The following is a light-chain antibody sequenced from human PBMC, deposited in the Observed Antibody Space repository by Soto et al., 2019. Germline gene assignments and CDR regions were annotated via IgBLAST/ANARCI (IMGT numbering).Light chain of an antibody. Sequence: IQLTQSPSSLSASVGDRVTITCRASQGISSYLAWYQQKPGKAPKLLIYAASTLQTGVPSRFSGSGSGTDFTLTISNLQPEDFATYFCQQHNTNPRTFGPGIKVDIK. CDR2: AAS. CDR3: QQHNTNPRT. V-gene: IGKV1-9*01. CDR1: QGISSY. J-gene: IGKJ3*01.